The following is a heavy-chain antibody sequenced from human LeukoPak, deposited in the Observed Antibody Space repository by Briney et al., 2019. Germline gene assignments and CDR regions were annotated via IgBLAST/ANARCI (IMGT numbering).Heavy chain of an antibody. CDR2: INYSGST. CDR1: DESFSGYY. V-gene: IGHV4-34*01. Sequence: PSETLSLTCAVSDESFSGYYWNWIRQPPGRGLEWIGEINYSGSTKYHPSLKSRVTMSVDKSKKQLSLKLSSVTAADTAVYYCAREGRGGHNFDYWGQGATVIVSS. J-gene: IGHJ4*02. D-gene: IGHD2-15*01. CDR3: AREGRGGHNFDY.